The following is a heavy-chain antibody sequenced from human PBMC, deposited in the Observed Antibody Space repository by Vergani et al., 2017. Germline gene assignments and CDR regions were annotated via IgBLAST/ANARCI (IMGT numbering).Heavy chain of an antibody. D-gene: IGHD1-26*01. Sequence: QVQLVQSGAEVKKPGASVKVSCKASGYTFTSYDINWVRQATGQGLEWMGIINPSGGSTRYAQKFKGRVTMTRDTSPSTVYMELSSLRSEDTAVYYGARGKWELHFRYYFDYWGQGTLVTVSS. CDR2: INPSGGST. CDR3: ARGKWELHFRYYFDY. V-gene: IGHV1-46*01. CDR1: GYTFTSYD. J-gene: IGHJ4*02.